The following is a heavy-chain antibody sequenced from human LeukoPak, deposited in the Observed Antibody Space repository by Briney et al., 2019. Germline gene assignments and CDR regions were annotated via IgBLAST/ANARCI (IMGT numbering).Heavy chain of an antibody. CDR1: GGSISSSSYY. V-gene: IGHV4-39*07. J-gene: IGHJ4*02. CDR2: IYYSGST. D-gene: IGHD6-19*01. CDR3: ARVDPGWAFDY. Sequence: SETLSLTCTVSGGSISSSSYYWGWIRQPPGKGLEWIGSIYYSGSTYYNPSLKSRVTISVDTSKNQFSLKLSSVTAADTAVYYCARVDPGWAFDYWGQGTLVTVSS.